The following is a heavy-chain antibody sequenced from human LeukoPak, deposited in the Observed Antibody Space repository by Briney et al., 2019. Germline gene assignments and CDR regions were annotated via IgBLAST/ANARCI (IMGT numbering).Heavy chain of an antibody. V-gene: IGHV3-30*03. J-gene: IGHJ4*02. D-gene: IGHD3-10*01. CDR2: ISYDGSNK. CDR1: GFTFSSYS. CDR3: ARDTYKYYGSGSYLSDY. Sequence: PGGSLRLSCAASGFTFSSYSMNWVRQAPGKGLEWVAVISYDGSNKYYADSVKGRFTISRDNSKNTLYLQMNSLRAEDTAVYYCARDTYKYYGSGSYLSDYWGQGTLVTVSS.